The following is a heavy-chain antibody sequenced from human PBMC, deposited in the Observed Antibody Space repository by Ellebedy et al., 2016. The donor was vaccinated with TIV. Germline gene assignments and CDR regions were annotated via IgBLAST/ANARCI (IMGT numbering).Heavy chain of an antibody. D-gene: IGHD3-9*01. CDR1: GFTFSSYV. J-gene: IGHJ6*02. Sequence: GESLKISXSASGFTFSSYVMSWVRQAPGKGLEWVSVISGDGTSTYYLDSVKGRLTISRDNSKNTVYLQMNSLRADDTAVYYCACRSQTGYYYYYSMDVWGQGTTVTVSS. V-gene: IGHV3-23*03. CDR2: ISGDGTST. CDR3: ACRSQTGYYYYYSMDV.